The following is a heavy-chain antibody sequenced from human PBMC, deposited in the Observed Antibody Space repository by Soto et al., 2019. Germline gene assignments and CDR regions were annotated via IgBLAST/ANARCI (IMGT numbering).Heavy chain of an antibody. Sequence: ETLSLTCPVSGGSISSYYWSWIRQPPGKGLEWIGYIYYSGSTNYNPSLKSRVTISVDTSKNQFSLKLSSVTAADTAVYYCARGTAMPTYFDYWGQGTLVTVYS. D-gene: IGHD5-18*01. J-gene: IGHJ4*02. CDR3: ARGTAMPTYFDY. V-gene: IGHV4-59*01. CDR2: IYYSGST. CDR1: GGSISSYY.